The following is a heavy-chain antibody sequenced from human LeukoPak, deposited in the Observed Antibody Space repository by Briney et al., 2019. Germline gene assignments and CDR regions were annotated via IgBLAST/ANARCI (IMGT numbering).Heavy chain of an antibody. CDR1: GFTFSSYG. V-gene: IGHV3-30*03. CDR2: ISYDGSNK. D-gene: IGHD2-2*02. Sequence: GGSLRLSCAASGFTFSSYGMHWVRQAPGKGLEWVAVISYDGSNKYYADSVKGRFTISRDNSKNTLYLQMNSLRAEDTAVYYCEGAGRFYNYWGQGTLVTVSS. CDR3: EGAGRFYNY. J-gene: IGHJ4*02.